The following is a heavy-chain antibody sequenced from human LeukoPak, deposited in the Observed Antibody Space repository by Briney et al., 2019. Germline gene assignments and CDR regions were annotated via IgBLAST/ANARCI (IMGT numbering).Heavy chain of an antibody. J-gene: IGHJ5*02. CDR3: AKPGLWFGELLNWFDP. D-gene: IGHD3-10*01. CDR1: GFTFSSYG. Sequence: GGSLRLSCAASGFTFSSYGMHWVRQAPGKGLEWVAVISYDGSSKYYADSVKGRFTISRDNSKNTLYLQMNSLRAEDTAVYYCAKPGLWFGELLNWFDPWGQGTLVTVSS. V-gene: IGHV3-30*18. CDR2: ISYDGSSK.